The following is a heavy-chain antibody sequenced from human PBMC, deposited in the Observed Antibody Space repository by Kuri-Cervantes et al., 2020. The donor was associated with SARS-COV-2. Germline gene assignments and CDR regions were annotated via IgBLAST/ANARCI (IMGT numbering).Heavy chain of an antibody. D-gene: IGHD5-18*01. Sequence: SETLSLTCTFSGVSFRGYYWRWIRQPPGKGLEWIGEIHGSGAATYNSSLKSRVTLSVDASKNQFSLRLTSVAAADTAVYYCGSPAGGYKSGFDSLGFWGQGTLVTVSS. J-gene: IGHJ4*02. CDR2: IHGSGAA. V-gene: IGHV4-34*01. CDR1: GVSFRGYY. CDR3: GSPAGGYKSGFDSLGF.